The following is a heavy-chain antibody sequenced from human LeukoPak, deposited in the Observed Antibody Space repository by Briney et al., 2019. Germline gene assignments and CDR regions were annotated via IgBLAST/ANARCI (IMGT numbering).Heavy chain of an antibody. J-gene: IGHJ3*02. V-gene: IGHV3-74*01. Sequence: PGGSLRLSCAASGFTFSSYWMHWVRQAPGKGLVWVSRINSDGSSTSYADSVKGRFTLSRDSFKNILYLQMNSLRPEDTAVYYCAKEGDYYGSGSYRDGFDIWGQGTRATVSS. CDR2: INSDGSST. CDR1: GFTFSSYW. D-gene: IGHD3-10*01. CDR3: AKEGDYYGSGSYRDGFDI.